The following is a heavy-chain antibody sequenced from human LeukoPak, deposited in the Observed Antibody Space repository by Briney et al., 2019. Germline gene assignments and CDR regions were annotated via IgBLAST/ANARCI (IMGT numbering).Heavy chain of an antibody. V-gene: IGHV4-34*01. CDR3: ARGCLGGMVRGVRYYYYYMDV. D-gene: IGHD3-10*01. Sequence: SETLPLTCAVYGGSFSGYYWSWIRQPPGKGLEWIGEINHSGSTNYNPSLKSRVTISVDTSKNQFSLKLSSVTAADTAVYYCARGCLGGMVRGVRYYYYYMDVWGKGTTVTVSS. J-gene: IGHJ6*03. CDR1: GGSFSGYY. CDR2: INHSGST.